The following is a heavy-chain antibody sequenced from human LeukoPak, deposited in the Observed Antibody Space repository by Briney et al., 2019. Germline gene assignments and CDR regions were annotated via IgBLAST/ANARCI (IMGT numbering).Heavy chain of an antibody. CDR1: GFTFSSSA. CDR3: AKSGYNRFDY. J-gene: IGHJ4*02. Sequence: GGSLRLSCAASGFTFSSSAMSWVRQAPGKGLEWVSNISGSGSGGSTYYADSVKGRFTISRDNSKNTLYLQMNSLRAEDTAVYYCAKSGYNRFDYWGQGTLVTVTS. CDR2: ISGSGSGGST. D-gene: IGHD5-24*01. V-gene: IGHV3-23*01.